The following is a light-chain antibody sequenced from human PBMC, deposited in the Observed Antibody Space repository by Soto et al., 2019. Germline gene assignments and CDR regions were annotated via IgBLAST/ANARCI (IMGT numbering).Light chain of an antibody. CDR2: DAS. Sequence: EIVLTQSPGTLSLSPGERATLSCRASQSLSSTYLAWYQQKPGQAPSLLIYDASNRATGIPDRFSGSGSGTDFTLTISRLEPEDFAMYYCQQYGSSPRTFGQGTKVEIK. J-gene: IGKJ1*01. V-gene: IGKV3-20*01. CDR3: QQYGSSPRT. CDR1: QSLSSTY.